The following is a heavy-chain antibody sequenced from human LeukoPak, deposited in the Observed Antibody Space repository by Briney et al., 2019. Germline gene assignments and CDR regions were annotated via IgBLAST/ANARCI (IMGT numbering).Heavy chain of an antibody. Sequence: SETLSLTCAVYGGSFSGYYWSWIRQPPGKGLEWIGEISHSGSTNYNPSLKSRVTISVGTSKNQFSLKLSSVTAADTAVYYCARAIYYGSGITYYYMDVWGKGTTVTVSS. CDR2: ISHSGST. CDR3: ARAIYYGSGITYYYMDV. D-gene: IGHD3-10*01. CDR1: GGSFSGYY. V-gene: IGHV4-34*01. J-gene: IGHJ6*03.